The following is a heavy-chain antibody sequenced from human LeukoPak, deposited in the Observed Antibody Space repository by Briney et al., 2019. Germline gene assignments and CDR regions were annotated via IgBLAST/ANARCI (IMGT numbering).Heavy chain of an antibody. D-gene: IGHD2-8*02. Sequence: SETLSLTCVVSGASVSTNNWWTWVRQAPGKGLEWIGEVYHSGLTNYSPSLKSRVTMSIDKSKNIFSLNLTSVTAADTAPYYCARGYCTGGNCYSFGYWGQGTLVTVSS. CDR3: ARGYCTGGNCYSFGY. V-gene: IGHV4/OR15-8*02. CDR2: VYHSGLT. CDR1: GASVSTNNW. J-gene: IGHJ4*02.